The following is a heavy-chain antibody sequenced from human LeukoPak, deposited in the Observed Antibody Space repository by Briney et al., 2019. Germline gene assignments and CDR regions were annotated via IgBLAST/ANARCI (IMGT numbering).Heavy chain of an antibody. CDR2: IKQDGSEK. Sequence: PGGSLRLSCAASGFTFSSYWMSWVRQAPGKGLEWVANIKQDGSEKYYVDSVKGRFTISRDNAKNSLYLQMNSLRAEDTAVYYCARALGYYDSSGYNIDYWGQGTLVTVSS. V-gene: IGHV3-7*01. CDR1: GFTFSSYW. D-gene: IGHD3-22*01. CDR3: ARALGYYDSSGYNIDY. J-gene: IGHJ4*02.